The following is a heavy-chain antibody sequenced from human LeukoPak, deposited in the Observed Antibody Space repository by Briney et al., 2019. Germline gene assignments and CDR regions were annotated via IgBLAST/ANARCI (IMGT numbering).Heavy chain of an antibody. D-gene: IGHD5-18*01. J-gene: IGHJ3*02. Sequence: MPSETLSLTCAVYGGSFSGYYWSWIRQPPGKGLEWIGEINHSGSTNYNPSLKSRVTISVDTSKNQFSLKLSSVTAADTAVYYCARGPSWVGIQLWFNPRGVDAFDIWGQGTMVTVSS. CDR2: INHSGST. CDR1: GGSFSGYY. V-gene: IGHV4-34*01. CDR3: ARGPSWVGIQLWFNPRGVDAFDI.